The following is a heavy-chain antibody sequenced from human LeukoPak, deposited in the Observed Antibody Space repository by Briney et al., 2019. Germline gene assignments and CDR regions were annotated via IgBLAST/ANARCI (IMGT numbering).Heavy chain of an antibody. D-gene: IGHD3-22*01. Sequence: NPSETLSLTCTVSGGSISSYYWSWIRQPAGKGLEWIGRIYTSGSTNYNPSLKSRVTMSVDTSKNQFSLKLSSVTAADTAVYYCARDTYYYDSSGYWADYWGWGTLVTVSS. J-gene: IGHJ4*02. CDR2: IYTSGST. CDR1: GGSISSYY. V-gene: IGHV4-4*07. CDR3: ARDTYYYDSSGYWADY.